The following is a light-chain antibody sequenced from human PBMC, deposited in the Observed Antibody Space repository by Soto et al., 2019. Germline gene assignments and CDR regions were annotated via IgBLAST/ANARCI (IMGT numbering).Light chain of an antibody. CDR2: AAS. CDR1: QGISSW. J-gene: IGKJ4*01. Sequence: DIQMTQSPSSVSASVGDRFTITCLAIQGISSWLAWYQQKPGKDTKIMIYAASSLQSGVTSRFSGSGSGTDFTLNISRLQPEELATYYCQKANSFPLTLGGVSKGDIK. CDR3: QKANSFPLT. V-gene: IGKV1-12*01.